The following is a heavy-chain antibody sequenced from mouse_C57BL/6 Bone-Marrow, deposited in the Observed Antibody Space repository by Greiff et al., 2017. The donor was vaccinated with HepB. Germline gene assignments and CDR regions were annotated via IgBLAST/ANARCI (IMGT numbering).Heavy chain of an antibody. CDR2: ISNGGGST. V-gene: IGHV5-12*01. J-gene: IGHJ1*03. CDR1: GFTFSDYY. Sequence: DVKLVESGGGLVQPGGSLKLSCAASGFTFSDYYMYWVRQTPEKRLEWVAYISNGGGSTYYPDTVKGQFTISRDNAKNTLYLQMSRLKSEDTAMYYCAGLLNWYFDVWGTGTTVTVSS. D-gene: IGHD2-10*01. CDR3: AGLLNWYFDV.